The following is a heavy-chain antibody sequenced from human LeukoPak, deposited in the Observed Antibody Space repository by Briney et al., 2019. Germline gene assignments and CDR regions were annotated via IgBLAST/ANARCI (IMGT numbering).Heavy chain of an antibody. Sequence: PSETLSLTCTVSGLSIISSSYYWSWIRQPPGKGLEWIGYIYYSGSTNYNPSLKSRVTISVDTSKNQFSLKLSSVTAADTAVYYCARDQGYCSSTSCHISWFDPWGQGTLVTVSS. J-gene: IGHJ5*02. V-gene: IGHV4-61*01. CDR2: IYYSGST. D-gene: IGHD2-2*01. CDR3: ARDQGYCSSTSCHISWFDP. CDR1: GLSIISSSYY.